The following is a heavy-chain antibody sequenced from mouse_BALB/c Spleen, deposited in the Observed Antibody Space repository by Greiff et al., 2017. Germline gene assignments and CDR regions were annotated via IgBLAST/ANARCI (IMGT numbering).Heavy chain of an antibody. J-gene: IGHJ4*01. CDR3: AVLLRGHAMDY. V-gene: IGHV2-9*02. Sequence: QVQLKESGPGLVAPSQSLSITCTVSGFSLTSYGVHWVRQPPGKGLEWLGVIWAGGSTNYNSALMSRLSISKDNSKSQVFLKMNSLQTDDTAMYYCAVLLRGHAMDYWGQGTSVTVSS. D-gene: IGHD1-1*01. CDR1: GFSLTSYG. CDR2: IWAGGST.